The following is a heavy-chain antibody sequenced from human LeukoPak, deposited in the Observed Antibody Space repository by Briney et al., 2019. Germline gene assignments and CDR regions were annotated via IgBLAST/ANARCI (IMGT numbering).Heavy chain of an antibody. J-gene: IGHJ4*02. V-gene: IGHV4-59*01. Sequence: SETPSLTCTVSGGSINNYYWNWIRQPPGKGLEWIGFISYSGSTNYNPSLRSRVTISVDTSKNQFSLNLSSVTGADTAMYYCARGGPGSGWHYYLDYWGQGTLVTVSS. D-gene: IGHD3-22*01. CDR2: ISYSGST. CDR1: GGSINNYY. CDR3: ARGGPGSGWHYYLDY.